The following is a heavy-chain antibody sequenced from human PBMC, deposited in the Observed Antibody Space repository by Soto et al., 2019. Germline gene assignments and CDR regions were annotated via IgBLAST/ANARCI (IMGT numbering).Heavy chain of an antibody. V-gene: IGHV3-15*01. J-gene: IGHJ4*02. D-gene: IGHD3-22*01. CDR3: TTFDSSGYGSRGVDY. CDR2: IKSKTDGGTT. Sequence: GGSLRLPCSASGFTVSNAWMSWVRQAPGKGLEWVGRIKSKTDGGTTDYAAPVKGRFTISRDDSKNTLYLQMDSLKTEDTAVYYCTTFDSSGYGSRGVDYWGQGTLVTVSS. CDR1: GFTVSNAW.